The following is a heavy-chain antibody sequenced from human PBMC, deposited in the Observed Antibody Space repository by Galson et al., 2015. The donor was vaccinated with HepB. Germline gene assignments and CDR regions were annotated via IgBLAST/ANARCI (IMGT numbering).Heavy chain of an antibody. Sequence: ETLSLTCTVSGGSISSSTYYWAWIRQPPGKGLEWIGSIYYSGTTYYDPSLKSRVTISVDTSKNQFSLKLSSVTAADTAVYYCARPATSNWYYFDYWGQGTLVSVSS. J-gene: IGHJ4*02. CDR2: IYYSGTT. CDR1: GGSISSSTYY. V-gene: IGHV4-39*01. D-gene: IGHD6-13*01. CDR3: ARPATSNWYYFDY.